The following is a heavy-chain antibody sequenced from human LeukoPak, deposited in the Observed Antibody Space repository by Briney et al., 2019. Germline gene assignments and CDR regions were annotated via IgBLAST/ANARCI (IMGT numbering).Heavy chain of an antibody. CDR2: IYYSGST. Sequence: SQTLSLTCTVSGGSISSGDYYWSWIRQPPGKGLEWIGYIYYSGSTYYNPSLESRVTISVDTSKNQFSLKLSSVTAADTAVYYCARGGSSSWYLRGVDYWGQGTLVTVSS. D-gene: IGHD6-13*01. CDR1: GGSISSGDYY. J-gene: IGHJ4*02. V-gene: IGHV4-31*02. CDR3: ARGGSSSWYLRGVDY.